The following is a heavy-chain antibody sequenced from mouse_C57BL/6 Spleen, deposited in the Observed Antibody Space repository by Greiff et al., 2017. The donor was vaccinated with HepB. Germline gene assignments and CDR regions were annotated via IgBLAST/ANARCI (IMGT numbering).Heavy chain of an antibody. D-gene: IGHD4-1*01. CDR1: GFTSSSYT. Sequence: EVMLVESGGGLVKPGGSLKLSCAASGFTSSSYTMSWVRQTPEKRLEWVATISGGGGNTYYPDSVKGRFTISRDNAKNTLYLQMSSLRSEDTALYYCARLAGNWYFDVWGTGTTVTVSS. CDR2: ISGGGGNT. V-gene: IGHV5-9*01. CDR3: ARLAGNWYFDV. J-gene: IGHJ1*03.